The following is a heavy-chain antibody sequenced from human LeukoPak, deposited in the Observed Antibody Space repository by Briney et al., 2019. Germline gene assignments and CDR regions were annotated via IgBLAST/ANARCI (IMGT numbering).Heavy chain of an antibody. CDR2: ISGSGGGT. V-gene: IGHV3-23*01. CDR1: GFTFSSYA. CDR3: AKDLGRYRNNYFDY. J-gene: IGHJ4*02. Sequence: GGSLRLSCAASGFTFSSYAMSWVRQAPEKGLEWVSTISGSGGGTYYADSVKGRFTISRDDSKNTLYLQMNSLRAEDTAVYYCAKDLGRYRNNYFDYSGQGTLVTVSS. D-gene: IGHD3-16*02.